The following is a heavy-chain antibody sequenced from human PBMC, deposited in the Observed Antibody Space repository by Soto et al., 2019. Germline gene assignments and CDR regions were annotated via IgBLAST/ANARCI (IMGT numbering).Heavy chain of an antibody. Sequence: QVQLVQSGAEVKKPGSSVKVSCKASGGTFSSYAISWVRQAPGQGLEWMGGIIPIFGTANYAQKFQGRVTITADESTSTAYMELSSLRSEDTAVYYCARGRRLGYCSGGSCGKNWFDPWGQGTLVTVSS. CDR1: GGTFSSYA. D-gene: IGHD2-15*01. CDR2: IIPIFGTA. J-gene: IGHJ5*02. CDR3: ARGRRLGYCSGGSCGKNWFDP. V-gene: IGHV1-69*01.